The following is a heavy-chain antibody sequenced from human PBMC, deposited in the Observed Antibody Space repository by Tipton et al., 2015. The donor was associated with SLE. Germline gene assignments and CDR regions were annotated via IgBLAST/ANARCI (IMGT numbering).Heavy chain of an antibody. V-gene: IGHV4-59*11. D-gene: IGHD6-13*01. CDR1: GGSISSHY. Sequence: TLSLTCTVSGGSISSHYWSWIRQPPGKGLEWIGYIYYSGSTNYNPSLKSRVTISVDTSKNQFSLKLSSVTAADTAVYYCASSGSWWLGGWFDPWGQGTLVTVSS. CDR3: ASSGSWWLGGWFDP. J-gene: IGHJ5*02. CDR2: IYYSGST.